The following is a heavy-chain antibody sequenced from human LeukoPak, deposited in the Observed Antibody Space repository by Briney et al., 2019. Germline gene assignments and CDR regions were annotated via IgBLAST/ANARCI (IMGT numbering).Heavy chain of an antibody. CDR1: GYTFTGYY. D-gene: IGHD3-22*01. Sequence: ASVKVSCKASGYTFTGYYMHWVRQARGQELAWMGCINPNSGGTNYAQKFQGRVTMTRDTSISTAYVALSRLRSDDTAVYYCARESDVGMIVVAYYFDYWGQGTLVTVSS. V-gene: IGHV1-2*02. CDR2: INPNSGGT. CDR3: ARESDVGMIVVAYYFDY. J-gene: IGHJ4*02.